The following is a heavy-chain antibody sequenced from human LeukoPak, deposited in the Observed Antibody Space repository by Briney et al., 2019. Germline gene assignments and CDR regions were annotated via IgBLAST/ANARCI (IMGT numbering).Heavy chain of an antibody. CDR2: IYYSGSP. J-gene: IGHJ6*03. Sequence: SETLSLTCTVSGGSISSEGSYWGWIRQPPGKGLEWIGSIYYSGSPYYNPSLKSRVTISVDTSKNQFSLTLSSVTAADTAVYYCARAPMVRGVVYYYMDVWGKGTTVTISS. CDR3: ARAPMVRGVVYYYMDV. D-gene: IGHD3-10*01. CDR1: GGSISSEGSY. V-gene: IGHV4-39*07.